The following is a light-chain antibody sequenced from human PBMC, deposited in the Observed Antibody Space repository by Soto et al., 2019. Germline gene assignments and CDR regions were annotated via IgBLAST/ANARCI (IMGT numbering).Light chain of an antibody. V-gene: IGKV1-12*01. CDR2: SAS. J-gene: IGKJ4*01. Sequence: DIQVTQSPSSVSASVGDRVTITCRTSQDVRSWLAWYQQKPGKAPELLIYSASTLQTGVPSRFSGSGSGTDFTLTISSLQPEDFATYYCQPANSFPLTFAGGTKVEIK. CDR3: QPANSFPLT. CDR1: QDVRSW.